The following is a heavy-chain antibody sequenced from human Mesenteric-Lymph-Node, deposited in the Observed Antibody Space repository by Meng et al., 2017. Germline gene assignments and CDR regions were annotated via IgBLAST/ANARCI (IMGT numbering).Heavy chain of an antibody. V-gene: IGHV4-4*02. CDR1: GGSISSSNW. Sequence: SETLSLTCAVSGGSISSSNWWSWVRQPPGKGLEWIGEIYHSGSTNYNPSLKSRVTISVDKSKNQFSLKLSSVTAADTAVYYCARDQRYYYDSSGYSPLDYWGQGTLVTVSS. CDR3: ARDQRYYYDSSGYSPLDY. CDR2: IYHSGST. J-gene: IGHJ4*02. D-gene: IGHD3-22*01.